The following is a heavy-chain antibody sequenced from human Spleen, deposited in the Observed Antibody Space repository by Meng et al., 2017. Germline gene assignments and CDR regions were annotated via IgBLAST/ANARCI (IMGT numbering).Heavy chain of an antibody. J-gene: IGHJ4*02. CDR2: IYPGDSDT. CDR1: GYSFTSYW. CDR3: ARTSVVVAARPYYFDY. V-gene: IGHV5-51*01. Sequence: GESLKISCKGSGYSFTSYWIGWVRQMPGKGLEWMGIIYPGDSDTRYSPSFQGQVTISADKSISTAYLQWSSLKASDTAMYYCARTSVVVAARPYYFDYWGQGTLVTVSS. D-gene: IGHD2-15*01.